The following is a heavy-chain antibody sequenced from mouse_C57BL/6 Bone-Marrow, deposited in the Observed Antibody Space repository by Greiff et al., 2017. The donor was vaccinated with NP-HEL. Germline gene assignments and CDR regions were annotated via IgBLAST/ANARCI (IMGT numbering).Heavy chain of an antibody. J-gene: IGHJ2*01. CDR2: ISDGGSYT. V-gene: IGHV5-4*03. CDR3: ARGLDLYYFDY. D-gene: IGHD6-1*01. Sequence: EVKLVESGGGLVKPGGSLKLSCAASGFTFSSYAMSWVRQTPEKRLEWVATISDGGSYTYYPDNVKGRVTISRDNAKNNLYLQMGHLKSEDTAMYYCARGLDLYYFDYWGQGTTLTVSS. CDR1: GFTFSSYA.